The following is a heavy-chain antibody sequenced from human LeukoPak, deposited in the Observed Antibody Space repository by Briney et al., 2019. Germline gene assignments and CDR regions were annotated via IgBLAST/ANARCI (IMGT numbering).Heavy chain of an antibody. CDR2: IYTGGTT. D-gene: IGHD3-10*01. CDR1: GFTVSSNS. Sequence: GGSLRLSCAASGFTVSSNSMSWVRQAPGKGLVWVSVIYTGGTTYYADSVKGRFTISRDNSKNTLYLQMNSLRAEDTAVYYCARAEGSGSSFDYWGQGTLVTVSS. CDR3: ARAEGSGSSFDY. J-gene: IGHJ4*02. V-gene: IGHV3-66*01.